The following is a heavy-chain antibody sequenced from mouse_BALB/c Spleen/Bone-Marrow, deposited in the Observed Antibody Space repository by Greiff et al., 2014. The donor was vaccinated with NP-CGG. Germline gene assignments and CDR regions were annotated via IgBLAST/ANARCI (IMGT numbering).Heavy chain of an antibody. J-gene: IGHJ1*01. V-gene: IGHV14-3*02. CDR2: IDPANGDT. CDR3: TKPSFYYGSSYWYFDV. D-gene: IGHD1-1*01. CDR1: GFNIKDTY. Sequence: DVQLQESGAELAKPGASVKLSCTASGFNIKDTYMHWVKQRPEQGLEWIGRIDPANGDTKYDPKFQGKATITADTSSNTAYLQLSSLTSEDTASYYCTKPSFYYGSSYWYFDVWGSGTTVTVSS.